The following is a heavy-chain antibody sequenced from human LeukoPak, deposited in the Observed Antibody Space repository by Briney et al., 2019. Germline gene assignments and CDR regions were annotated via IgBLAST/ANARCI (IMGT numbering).Heavy chain of an antibody. V-gene: IGHV1-8*03. D-gene: IGHD3-3*01. CDR1: GYTFTSYD. J-gene: IGHJ3*02. CDR3: ARAPRVDFWSGYWGATNAFDI. CDR2: MNPNSGNT. Sequence: ASVKVSCKASGYTFTSYDINWVRQATGQGLGGMGWMNPNSGNTGYAQKFQGRVTITRNTSISTAYMELSSLRSEDTAVYYCARAPRVDFWSGYWGATNAFDIWGQGTMVTVSS.